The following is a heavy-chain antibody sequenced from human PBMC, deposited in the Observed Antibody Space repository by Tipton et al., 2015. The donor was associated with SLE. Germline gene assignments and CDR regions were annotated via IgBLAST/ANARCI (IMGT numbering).Heavy chain of an antibody. V-gene: IGHV4-39*07. J-gene: IGHJ4*02. CDR1: GGSISSSTNY. D-gene: IGHD3-16*02. CDR2: IYYSGST. CDR3: ARSVWGSYRYYYFDY. Sequence: TLSLTCTVSGGSISSSTNYWGWIRQPPGKGLEWIGSIYYSGSTYYNPSLKSRVTISVDTSKNQFSLKLSSVTAADTAVYYCARSVWGSYRYYYFDYWGQGTLVTVSS.